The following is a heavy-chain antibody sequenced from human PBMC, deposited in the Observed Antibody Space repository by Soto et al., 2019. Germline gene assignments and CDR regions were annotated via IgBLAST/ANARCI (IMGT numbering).Heavy chain of an antibody. V-gene: IGHV4-4*07. CDR3: AASEYSYYYYAMDV. CDR1: GDSIRNYY. CDR2: IYTSGST. D-gene: IGHD3-10*01. J-gene: IGHJ6*02. Sequence: SETLSLTCTVSGDSIRNYYWSWIRRPAGKGLEWIGRIYTSGSTNYNPSLKSRVTMSVDTSKKQFSLKLSSATAADTAVYYCAASEYSYYYYAMDVWGQGATVTVSS.